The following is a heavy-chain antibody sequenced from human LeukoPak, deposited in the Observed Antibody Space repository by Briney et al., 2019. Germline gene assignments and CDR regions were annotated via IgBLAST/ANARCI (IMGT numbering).Heavy chain of an antibody. CDR2: IYYSGST. CDR3: ARWGEAAAGIYY. V-gene: IGHV4-59*01. D-gene: IGHD6-13*01. J-gene: IGHJ4*02. CDR1: GGSIKNYY. Sequence: SETLSLTCTVSGGSIKNYYWSWIRQSPGKGLEWLGYIYYSGSTNYNPSLKSRITISVDTSNNQFSLKLSSVTAAHTAVYYCARWGEAAAGIYYWGQGTLVTVSS.